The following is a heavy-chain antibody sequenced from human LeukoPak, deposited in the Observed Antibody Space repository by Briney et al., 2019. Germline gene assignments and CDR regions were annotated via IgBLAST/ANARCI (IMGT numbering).Heavy chain of an antibody. V-gene: IGHV1-69*04. CDR2: IIPIFGIA. J-gene: IGHJ4*02. CDR1: GGTFSSYS. D-gene: IGHD2-21*02. Sequence: HGASVKVSCKASGGTFSSYSISWVRQAPGQGLEWMGRIIPIFGIANYAQKFQGRVTITADKSTSTAYMELSSLRSDDTAVYYCARGLAYCGGDCPMDYWGQGTLVTVSS. CDR3: ARGLAYCGGDCPMDY.